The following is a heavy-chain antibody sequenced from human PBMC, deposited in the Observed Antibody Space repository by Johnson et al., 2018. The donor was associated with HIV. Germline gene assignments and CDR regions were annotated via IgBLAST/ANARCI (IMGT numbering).Heavy chain of an antibody. CDR3: ASTRTGDFGAFDI. D-gene: IGHD7-27*01. Sequence: VQLVESGGGVVQPGRSLRLSCAASGFTFSSYGMHWVRQAPGKGLEWVSTISGSGGSTYYVDSVKGQFTISRDNSKNTLYLQMNSLRAEDTGVYYCASTRTGDFGAFDIWGQGTMVTVSS. CDR2: ISGSGGST. V-gene: IGHV3-23*04. CDR1: GFTFSSYG. J-gene: IGHJ3*02.